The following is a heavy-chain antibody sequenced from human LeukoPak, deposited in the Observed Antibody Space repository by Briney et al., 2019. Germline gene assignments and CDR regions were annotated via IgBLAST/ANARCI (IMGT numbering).Heavy chain of an antibody. Sequence: PGGSLRLSCAASGFTFSSFWMSWVRQAPGKGLEWVANISPDGSEKNYVDSVKGRFTISRDNAKNSLYLQLNSLRAEDTAVYYCARDYYGSGSYFDYWGQGALVTVSS. J-gene: IGHJ4*02. CDR3: ARDYYGSGSYFDY. CDR2: ISPDGSEK. CDR1: GFTFSSFW. V-gene: IGHV3-7*05. D-gene: IGHD3-10*01.